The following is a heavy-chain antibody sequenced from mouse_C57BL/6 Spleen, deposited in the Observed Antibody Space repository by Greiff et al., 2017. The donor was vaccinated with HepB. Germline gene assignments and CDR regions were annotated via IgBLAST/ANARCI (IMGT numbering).Heavy chain of an antibody. Sequence: EVMLVESGGGLVKPGGSLKLSCAASGFTFSSYTMSWVCQTPEKRLEWVATISGGGGNTYYPDSVKGRFTISRDNAKNTLYLQMSSLRSEDTALYYCARQGYFDYWGQGTTLTVSS. CDR1: GFTFSSYT. CDR2: ISGGGGNT. V-gene: IGHV5-9*01. CDR3: ARQGYFDY. J-gene: IGHJ2*01.